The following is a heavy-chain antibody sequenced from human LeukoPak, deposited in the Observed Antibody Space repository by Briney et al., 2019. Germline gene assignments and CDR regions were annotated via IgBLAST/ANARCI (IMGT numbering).Heavy chain of an antibody. Sequence: GGSLRLSCAASGLTFGSYGMHWVRQAPGKGLEWVAFIQYDGGNKYYTDSVKGRFTISRDNSKNTLYMQMNSLRAEDTAVYYCAKDFSSTSSFDYWGQGILVTVSS. V-gene: IGHV3-30*02. D-gene: IGHD2-2*01. CDR2: IQYDGGNK. CDR3: AKDFSSTSSFDY. CDR1: GLTFGSYG. J-gene: IGHJ4*02.